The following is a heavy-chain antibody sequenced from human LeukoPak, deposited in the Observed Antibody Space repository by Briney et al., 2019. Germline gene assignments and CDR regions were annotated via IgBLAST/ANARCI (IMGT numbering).Heavy chain of an antibody. CDR3: AKGSYYYDSADYFDY. V-gene: IGHV3-23*01. D-gene: IGHD3-22*01. CDR2: LSGSGGNT. CDR1: GFTFSSYA. J-gene: IGHJ4*02. Sequence: GGSLRLSCAASGFTFSSYAMSWVRQAPGKGLEWVSDLSGSGGNTYYADSVKGRVTISRDNSKNTLYLQMNSLRAEDTAVYHCAKGSYYYDSADYFDYWGQGTLVTVSS.